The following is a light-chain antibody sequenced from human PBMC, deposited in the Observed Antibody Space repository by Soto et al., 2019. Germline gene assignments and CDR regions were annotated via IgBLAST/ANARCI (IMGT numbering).Light chain of an antibody. J-gene: IGLJ1*01. CDR1: SSDVGGYNY. CDR3: SSYAGSNNLYV. Sequence: QSALTQPPSASGSPGQSVTISCTGTSSDVGGYNYVSWYQQHPGKAPKLMIYEVSKRPSGVPDRFAGSKSGNTASLSVSGRQSEDEVEYYCSSYAGSNNLYVFGTGTKVTVL. CDR2: EVS. V-gene: IGLV2-8*01.